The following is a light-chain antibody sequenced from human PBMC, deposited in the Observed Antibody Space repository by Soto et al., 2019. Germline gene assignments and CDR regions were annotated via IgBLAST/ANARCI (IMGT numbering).Light chain of an antibody. J-gene: IGKJ1*01. CDR3: QQYSAYSWT. CDR1: QSISSW. Sequence: DIQMTQSPSTLSASVGDRVTITFRASQSISSWLAWYQQRPGKAPKLLIYKASNLESGVPSRFSGSGSGTEFTLTISSLQPDDFATYYCQQYSAYSWTFGQGTKVDIK. CDR2: KAS. V-gene: IGKV1-5*03.